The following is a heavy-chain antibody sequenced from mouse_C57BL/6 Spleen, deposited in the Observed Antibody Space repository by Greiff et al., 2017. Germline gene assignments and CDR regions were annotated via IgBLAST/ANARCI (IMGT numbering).Heavy chain of an antibody. D-gene: IGHD2-1*01. CDR3: ARGDYYGNGYFDY. Sequence: EVQVVESGPGMVKPSQSLSLTCTVTGYSITSGYDWHWIRHFPGNKLEWMGYISYSGSTNYNPSLKSRISITHDTSKNHFFLKLNSVTTEDTATYYCARGDYYGNGYFDYWGQGTTLTVSS. V-gene: IGHV3-1*01. CDR2: ISYSGST. J-gene: IGHJ2*01. CDR1: GYSITSGYD.